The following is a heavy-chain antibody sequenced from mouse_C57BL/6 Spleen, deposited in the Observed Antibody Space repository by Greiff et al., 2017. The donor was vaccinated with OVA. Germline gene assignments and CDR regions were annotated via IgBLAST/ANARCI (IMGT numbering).Heavy chain of an antibody. J-gene: IGHJ2*01. Sequence: QVQLQQPGAELVRPGSSVKLSCKASGYTFTSYWLHWVRQRPIQGLEWIGNIDPSDSETHYNQKFKDKATLTVDKSSSTAYMQLSSLTSEDSAVYYCGKGGDFDYWGKGTTLTVSS. CDR1: GYTFTSYW. CDR3: GKGGDFDY. V-gene: IGHV1-52*01. CDR2: IDPSDSET.